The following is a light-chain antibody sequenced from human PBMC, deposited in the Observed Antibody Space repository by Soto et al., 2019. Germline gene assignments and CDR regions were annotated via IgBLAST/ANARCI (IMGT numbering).Light chain of an antibody. Sequence: DIQMTQSPPTLSASVGDRVTITCRASQSISTWLAWYQQKPGKAPKLLIYKASSLESGVPSRFSGSGSGTEFTLTISSLQPDDFATYYFRHYNSYSETFGQGTKVEIK. CDR3: RHYNSYSET. CDR1: QSISTW. V-gene: IGKV1-5*03. CDR2: KAS. J-gene: IGKJ1*01.